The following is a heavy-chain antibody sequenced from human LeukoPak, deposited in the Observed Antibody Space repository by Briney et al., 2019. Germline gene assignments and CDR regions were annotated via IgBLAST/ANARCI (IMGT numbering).Heavy chain of an antibody. Sequence: SETLSPTCTVSGGSISSSSYYWGWIRQPPGKGLEWIGSIYYSGSTYYNPSLKSRVTISVDTSKNQFSLKLSSVTAADTAVYYCARLGIQLWLRDFDYWGQGTLVTVSS. CDR2: IYYSGST. CDR3: ARLGIQLWLRDFDY. V-gene: IGHV4-39*01. D-gene: IGHD5-18*01. CDR1: GGSISSSSYY. J-gene: IGHJ4*02.